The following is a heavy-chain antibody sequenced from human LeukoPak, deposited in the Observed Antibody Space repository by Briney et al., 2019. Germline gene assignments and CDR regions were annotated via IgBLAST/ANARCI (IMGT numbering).Heavy chain of an antibody. D-gene: IGHD3-10*01. CDR2: IYPGDSDT. V-gene: IGHV5-51*01. CDR3: ARIKDIYYDSGSYLYHAFDI. CDR1: GYIFTSDW. Sequence: GESLKISCKGSGYIFTSDWIAWVRQMPGKGLEWMGIIYPGDSDTRYSPSFQGQVTISVDKSISTAFLQWNSLKASDTAMYYCARIKDIYYDSGSYLYHAFDIWGQGTMVTVSS. J-gene: IGHJ3*02.